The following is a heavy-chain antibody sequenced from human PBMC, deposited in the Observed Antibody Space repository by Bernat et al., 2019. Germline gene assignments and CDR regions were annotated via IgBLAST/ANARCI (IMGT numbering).Heavy chain of an antibody. D-gene: IGHD2-15*01. V-gene: IGHV2-5*01. Sequence: QITLKESGPTLVKPSQTLTLTGTFSGCSLSTSGVGVGWIRQPPGKALEWLALIFWNGHTHSNPSLMSRLSITKDTATGQVVLTMTNMDPADTATYYCAHRRGGHWSSGYFDLWGQGTLVTVSS. J-gene: IGHJ4*02. CDR3: AHRRGGHWSSGYFDL. CDR2: IFWNGHT. CDR1: GCSLSTSGVG.